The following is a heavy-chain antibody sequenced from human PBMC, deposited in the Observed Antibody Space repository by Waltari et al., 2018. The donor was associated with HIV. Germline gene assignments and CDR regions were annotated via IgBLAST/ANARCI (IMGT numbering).Heavy chain of an antibody. D-gene: IGHD4-17*01. CDR1: GFLFRGLD. Sequence: DVQLVASGGGLVQHGGSMRLSCAASGFLFRGLDVPWVRHAPGKGLEWVSSVSASGGGSDYADFVKGRFVISRDNSRSTLYFQMNSLRVEDTAIYFCARHGDYGDIWGYLDHWGLGTLVTVSS. CDR3: ARHGDYGDIWGYLDH. J-gene: IGHJ4*02. V-gene: IGHV3-23*04. CDR2: VSASGGGS.